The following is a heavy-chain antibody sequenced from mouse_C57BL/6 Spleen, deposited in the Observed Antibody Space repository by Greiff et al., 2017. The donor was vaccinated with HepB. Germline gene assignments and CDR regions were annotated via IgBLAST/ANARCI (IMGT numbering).Heavy chain of an antibody. V-gene: IGHV1-64*01. CDR3: ARDGGRNGYFDV. CDR1: GYTFTSYW. D-gene: IGHD1-1*01. Sequence: QVQLQQPGAELVKPGASVKLSCKASGYTFTSYWMHWVKQRPGQGLEWIGMIHPNSGSTNYNEKFKSKATLTVDKSSSTAYMQLSSLTSEDSAVYYCARDGGRNGYFDVGGTGTTVTVSS. J-gene: IGHJ1*03. CDR2: IHPNSGST.